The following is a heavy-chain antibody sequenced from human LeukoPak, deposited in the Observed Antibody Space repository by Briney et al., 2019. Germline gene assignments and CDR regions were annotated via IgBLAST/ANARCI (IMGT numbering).Heavy chain of an antibody. CDR3: AREKRVAGSRGGFDP. J-gene: IGHJ5*02. Sequence: ASVKVSCKASGYTFTGSYMHWVRQASGQGLEWMGWINPNSGGTNFAQKFQGRVTMTRDTSISTAYMELSRLRSDDTAVYYCAREKRVAGSRGGFDPWGQGTLVTVSS. V-gene: IGHV1-2*02. CDR1: GYTFTGSY. D-gene: IGHD6-19*01. CDR2: INPNSGGT.